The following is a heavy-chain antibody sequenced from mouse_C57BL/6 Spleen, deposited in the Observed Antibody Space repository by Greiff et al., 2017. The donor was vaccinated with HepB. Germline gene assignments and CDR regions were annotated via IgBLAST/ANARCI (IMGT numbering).Heavy chain of an antibody. CDR3: ARYYGGSLGFDY. Sequence: QVQLQQPGAELVRPGSSVKLSCKASGYTFTSYWMHWVKQRPIQGLEWIGNIDPSDSETHYNQKFKDKATMTVDKSSSTAYMQLSSLTSGDSAFYDSARYYGGSLGFDYWGEGTTLTVSS. V-gene: IGHV1-52*01. CDR1: GYTFTSYW. J-gene: IGHJ2*01. D-gene: IGHD1-1*01. CDR2: IDPSDSET.